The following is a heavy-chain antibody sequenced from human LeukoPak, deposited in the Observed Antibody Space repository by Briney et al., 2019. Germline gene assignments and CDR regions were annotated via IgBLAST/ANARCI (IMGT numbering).Heavy chain of an antibody. Sequence: GSLRLSCAASGFTFSSYSMNWVRQAPGKGLEWVASISSSSSYIYYADSVKGRFTISRDNAKNSLYLQMNSLGAEDTAVYYCASIYGGNSPSWFDPWGQGTLVTVSS. J-gene: IGHJ5*02. CDR1: GFTFSSYS. CDR2: ISSSSSYI. D-gene: IGHD4-23*01. CDR3: ASIYGGNSPSWFDP. V-gene: IGHV3-21*01.